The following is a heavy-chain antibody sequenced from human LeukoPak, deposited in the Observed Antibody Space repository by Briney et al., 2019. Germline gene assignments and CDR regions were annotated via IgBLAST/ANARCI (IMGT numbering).Heavy chain of an antibody. V-gene: IGHV3-21*01. Sequence: GGSLRLSCAASGFTFSSYSMNWVRQAPGQGLEWVSSISSSSSYIYYADSVKGRFTISRDNAKNSLYLQMNSLRAEDTAVYYCARGSSGYSYGYDYWGQGTLVTVSS. J-gene: IGHJ4*02. CDR2: ISSSSSYI. CDR3: ARGSSGYSYGYDY. D-gene: IGHD5-18*01. CDR1: GFTFSSYS.